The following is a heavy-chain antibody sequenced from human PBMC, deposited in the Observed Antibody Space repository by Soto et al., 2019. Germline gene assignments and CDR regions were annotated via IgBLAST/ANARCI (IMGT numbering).Heavy chain of an antibody. D-gene: IGHD3-3*01. CDR2: IKQDGSDK. J-gene: IGHJ4*02. CDR3: ARVLLWSGEPPHY. V-gene: IGHV3-7*02. CDR1: GFTFSNYW. Sequence: PGGSLRLSCAASGFTFSNYWMNWVHQAPGKGLEWVANIKQDGSDKYYVDSVEGRFTISRDNAKNSLYLQMNSLRAEDTAVYYCARVLLWSGEPPHYWGRGTLVTVSS.